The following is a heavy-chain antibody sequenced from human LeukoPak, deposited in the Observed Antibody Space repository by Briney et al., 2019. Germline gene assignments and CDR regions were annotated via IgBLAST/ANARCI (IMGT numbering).Heavy chain of an antibody. J-gene: IGHJ4*02. Sequence: SETLSLTCTVSGGSISSSSYYWGWIRQPPGKGLEWIGSIYYSGGTYYNPSLKSRVTISVDTSKNQFSLKLSSVTAADTAVYYCARRYDYVWGSYRSTPFYFDYWGQGTLVTVSS. CDR3: ARRYDYVWGSYRSTPFYFDY. CDR1: GGSISSSSYY. D-gene: IGHD3-16*02. V-gene: IGHV4-39*01. CDR2: IYYSGGT.